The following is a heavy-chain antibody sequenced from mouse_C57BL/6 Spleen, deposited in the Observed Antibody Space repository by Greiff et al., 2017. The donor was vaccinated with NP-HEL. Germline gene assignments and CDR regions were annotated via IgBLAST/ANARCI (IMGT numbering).Heavy chain of an antibody. Sequence: VQLQQSGAELAKPGASVKLSCKASGYTFTSYWMHWVKQRPGPGLEWIGYINPSSGYTKYNQKFKDKATLTADKSSSTAYMQLSSLTYEDSAVYDCARIGDWDQTWFAYWGQGTLVTVSA. CDR1: GYTFTSYW. D-gene: IGHD4-1*01. CDR3: ARIGDWDQTWFAY. CDR2: INPSSGYT. V-gene: IGHV1-7*01. J-gene: IGHJ3*01.